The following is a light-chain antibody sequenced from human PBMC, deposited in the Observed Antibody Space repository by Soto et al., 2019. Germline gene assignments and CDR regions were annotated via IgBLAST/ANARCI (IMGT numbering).Light chain of an antibody. Sequence: DIQMTQSPSTLSASVGDRVTITCRASQSLSKWLAWYQQKPGKAPKLLIYQASNLEDGVPSRFSGSGSGTEFTLTISGLQPDDFDTYFCQQYNIFPLTFGGGTKVEIK. J-gene: IGKJ4*01. CDR2: QAS. CDR3: QQYNIFPLT. CDR1: QSLSKW. V-gene: IGKV1-5*03.